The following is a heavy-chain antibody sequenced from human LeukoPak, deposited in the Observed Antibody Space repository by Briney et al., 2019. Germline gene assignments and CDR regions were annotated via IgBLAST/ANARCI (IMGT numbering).Heavy chain of an antibody. J-gene: IGHJ4*02. V-gene: IGHV1-2*02. CDR3: ARSANPATAFDY. CDR1: GYTFTVYF. D-gene: IGHD2-21*02. CDR2: INPNSGGT. Sequence: GASVKVSFKASGYTFTVYFMHWVRQAPGQGLEWMGWINPNSGGTNYAQNFQGRVTMTRDTSISTAYMELSRLRSDDTAVYYCARSANPATAFDYWGQGTLVTVSS.